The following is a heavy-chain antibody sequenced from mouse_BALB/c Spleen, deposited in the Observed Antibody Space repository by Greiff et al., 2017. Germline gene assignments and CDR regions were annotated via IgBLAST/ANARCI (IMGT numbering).Heavy chain of an antibody. J-gene: IGHJ4*01. V-gene: IGHV1S137*01. CDR3: ARRTTAGAMDY. Sequence: VQLQQSGAELVRPGVSVKISCKGSGYTFTDYATHWVKQSHAKSLEWIGVISTYYGDASYNQKFKGKATMTVDKSSSTAYMELARLTSEDSAIYYCARRTTAGAMDYWGQGTSGTVSS. CDR1: GYTFTDYA. D-gene: IGHD1-2*01. CDR2: ISTYYGDA.